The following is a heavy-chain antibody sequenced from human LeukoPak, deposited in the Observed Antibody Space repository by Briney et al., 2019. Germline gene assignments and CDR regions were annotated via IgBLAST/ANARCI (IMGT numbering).Heavy chain of an antibody. Sequence: PGGSLRLSCVASGFTVSTTYMGWVRQAPGKGLEWVSVIYSGGTTYYADSVKGRFTISRDNSKNTLYLQMNSLRAEDTAVYYCAKGEVLYPVGSGSPDAFDIWGQGTMVTVSS. CDR3: AKGEVLYPVGSGSPDAFDI. J-gene: IGHJ3*02. CDR2: IYSGGTT. V-gene: IGHV3-53*01. D-gene: IGHD3-10*01. CDR1: GFTVSTTY.